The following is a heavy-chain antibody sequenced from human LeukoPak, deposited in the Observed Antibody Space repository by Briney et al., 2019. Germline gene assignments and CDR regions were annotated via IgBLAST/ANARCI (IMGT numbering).Heavy chain of an antibody. D-gene: IGHD3-10*01. Sequence: PSETLSLTCTVSGGSVSSSRYYWGWIRQPPGKGLEWIASLYYSGSTYYNPSLKSRVTIYVDTSKNQFSLKLSSVTAADTAVYYCARVSGDYYYYYMDVRGKGTTVTVSS. V-gene: IGHV4-39*01. CDR1: GGSVSSSRYY. CDR3: ARVSGDYYYYYMDV. CDR2: LYYSGST. J-gene: IGHJ6*03.